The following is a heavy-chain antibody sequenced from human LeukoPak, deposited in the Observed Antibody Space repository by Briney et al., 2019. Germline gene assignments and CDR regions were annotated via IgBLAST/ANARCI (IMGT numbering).Heavy chain of an antibody. Sequence: HAGGSLRLSCAASGFTFSSYWMGWVRQAPGKGLEWVAVISYDGSNKYYADSVKGRFTISRDNSKNTLYLQMNSLRAEDTAVYYCARDRSEYYYYAMDVWGQGTTVTVSS. J-gene: IGHJ6*02. CDR3: ARDRSEYYYYAMDV. CDR2: ISYDGSNK. D-gene: IGHD2/OR15-2a*01. V-gene: IGHV3-30-3*01. CDR1: GFTFSSYW.